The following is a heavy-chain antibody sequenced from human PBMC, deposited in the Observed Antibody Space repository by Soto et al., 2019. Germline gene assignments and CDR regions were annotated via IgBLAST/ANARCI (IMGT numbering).Heavy chain of an antibody. CDR1: GFTFSTYW. V-gene: IGHV3-74*01. CDR2: IKSDGSST. D-gene: IGHD5-18*01. Sequence: EVQLVESGGGLVQPGGSLRLSCAASGFTFSTYWMHWVRQAPGKGLVWVARIKSDGSSTTYADSVKGRFAISRDNAKNTLYLQMNSLRGDDTAVYYCARDALSWIQLWLGYYYYYGMDVWGQGTTVTVSS. CDR3: ARDALSWIQLWLGYYYYYGMDV. J-gene: IGHJ6*02.